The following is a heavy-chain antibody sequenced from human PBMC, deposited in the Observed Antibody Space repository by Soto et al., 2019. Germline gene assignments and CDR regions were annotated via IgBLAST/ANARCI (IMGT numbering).Heavy chain of an antibody. J-gene: IGHJ4*02. Sequence: GGSLRLSCAASGFTFSSYSMNWVRQAPGKGLEWVSSISSSSSYIYYADSVKGRFTISRDNAKNSLYLQMNSLRAEDMAVYYCAREISSGWFDYWGQGTLVTVSS. CDR1: GFTFSSYS. V-gene: IGHV3-21*01. D-gene: IGHD6-19*01. CDR3: AREISSGWFDY. CDR2: ISSSSSYI.